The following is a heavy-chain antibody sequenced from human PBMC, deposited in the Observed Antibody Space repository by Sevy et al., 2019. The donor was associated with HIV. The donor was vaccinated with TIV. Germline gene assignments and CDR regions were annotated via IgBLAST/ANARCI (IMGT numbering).Heavy chain of an antibody. Sequence: GGSLRLSCAASGFTFSVYAMSWVRQAPGKGLDWVSGISGSGGSTYYGDSVKGRFTISRGNSKYSLYLQMNSLRAEDTAVYYCAKAGFDWLGAQLFDAFDIWGQGTMVTVS. D-gene: IGHD3-9*01. J-gene: IGHJ3*02. CDR1: GFTFSVYA. V-gene: IGHV3-23*01. CDR2: ISGSGGST. CDR3: AKAGFDWLGAQLFDAFDI.